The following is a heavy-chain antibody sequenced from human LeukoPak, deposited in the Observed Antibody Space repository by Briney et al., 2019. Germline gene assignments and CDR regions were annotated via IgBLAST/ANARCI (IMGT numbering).Heavy chain of an antibody. V-gene: IGHV1-69*13. D-gene: IGHD1-20*01. CDR2: IIPIFGTA. Sequence: GASVKVSCKASGGTSSSYAISWVRQAPGQGLEWMGGIIPIFGTANYAQKFQGRVTITADESTSTAYMELSSLRSEDTAVYYCARGDNWNDEYDYWGQGTLVTVSS. CDR3: ARGDNWNDEYDY. J-gene: IGHJ4*02. CDR1: GGTSSSYA.